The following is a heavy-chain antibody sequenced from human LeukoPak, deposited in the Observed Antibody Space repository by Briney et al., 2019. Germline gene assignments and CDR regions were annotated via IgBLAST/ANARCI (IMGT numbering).Heavy chain of an antibody. CDR1: AFTFSDYG. J-gene: IGHJ4*02. D-gene: IGHD6-19*01. CDR3: ARILDSAWGELGY. CDR2: IRYDGTNT. Sequence: GGSLRLSCVASAFTFSDYGMVWVRQAPGKGLEWVTFIRYDGTNTFYADSVKGRFTISRDNSKNTLYLQMNSLRAEDTAVYYCARILDSAWGELGYWGQGTLVTVSS. V-gene: IGHV3-30*02.